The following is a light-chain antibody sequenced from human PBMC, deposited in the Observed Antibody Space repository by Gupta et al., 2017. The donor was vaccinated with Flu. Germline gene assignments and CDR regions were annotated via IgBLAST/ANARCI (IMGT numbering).Light chain of an antibody. Sequence: EIVLTQSPGTLSLSPGERVTLFCRASQTVYNNYLAWYQQKPGQAPRLLIYGGSSRATGIPDRFSGSGSGTDFTLTISRLEPEDFAVYYCQHVGHSPITFGRGTKVEIK. V-gene: IGKV3-20*01. CDR2: GGS. J-gene: IGKJ4*01. CDR1: QTVYNNY. CDR3: QHVGHSPIT.